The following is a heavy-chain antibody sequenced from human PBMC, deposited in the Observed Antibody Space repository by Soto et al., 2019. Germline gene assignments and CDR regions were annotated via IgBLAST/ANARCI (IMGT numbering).Heavy chain of an antibody. Sequence: AETLSLTCAVYGECFSGYYWSWIRQPPGKGLEWIGEINNIGSTNYNPSLKSRVTISVDTSKNQFSLKLSSVNAAETDVDYCARVAPTDCSSTSRFHRSSFLSGYYYGMDVWGQGTTVTVSS. V-gene: IGHV4-34*01. CDR3: ARVAPTDCSSTSRFHRSSFLSGYYYGMDV. D-gene: IGHD2-2*01. CDR1: GECFSGYY. CDR2: INNIGST. J-gene: IGHJ6*02.